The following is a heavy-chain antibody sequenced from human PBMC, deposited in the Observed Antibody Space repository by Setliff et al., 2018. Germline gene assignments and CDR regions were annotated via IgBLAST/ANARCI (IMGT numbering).Heavy chain of an antibody. CDR2: INPNSGGT. CDR3: TRSSSYGMRYWFDS. CDR1: GYTFTGYY. Sequence: ASVKVSCKASGYTFTGYYMHWVRQAPGQGLEWMGRINPNSGGTNYAQKFQGRVTMTRDTSMSTVYMELTRLTSDDTAVYYCTRSSSYGMRYWFDSWGQGPLVTVSS. V-gene: IGHV1-2*06. J-gene: IGHJ5*01. D-gene: IGHD2-2*01.